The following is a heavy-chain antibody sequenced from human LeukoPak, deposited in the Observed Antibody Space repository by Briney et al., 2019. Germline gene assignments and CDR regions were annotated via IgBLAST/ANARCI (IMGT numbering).Heavy chain of an antibody. Sequence: ASVKVSCKASGYTFTGYYMQWVRQAPGQGLEWMGWINPNSGGTNYAQKFQGRVTMTRDTSISTAYMELSRLRSDDTAVYYCARDGIAARPVDYYYYMDVWGKGTTVTVSS. J-gene: IGHJ6*03. D-gene: IGHD6-6*01. CDR2: INPNSGGT. CDR3: ARDGIAARPVDYYYYMDV. CDR1: GYTFTGYY. V-gene: IGHV1-2*02.